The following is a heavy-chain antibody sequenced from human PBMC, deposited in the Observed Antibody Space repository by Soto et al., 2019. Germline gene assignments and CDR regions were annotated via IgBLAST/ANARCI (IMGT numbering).Heavy chain of an antibody. J-gene: IGHJ6*03. V-gene: IGHV1-8*01. CDR2: MNPNSGNT. Sequence: ASVKVSCKASGYTFTSYDINWVRQATGQGLEWMGWMNPNSGNTGYAQKFQGRVTMTRNTSISTAYMELSSLRSEDTAVYYCARVGDILTGYYRYYYYYYMDVWGKGTTVTVSS. CDR1: GYTFTSYD. D-gene: IGHD3-9*01. CDR3: ARVGDILTGYYRYYYYYYMDV.